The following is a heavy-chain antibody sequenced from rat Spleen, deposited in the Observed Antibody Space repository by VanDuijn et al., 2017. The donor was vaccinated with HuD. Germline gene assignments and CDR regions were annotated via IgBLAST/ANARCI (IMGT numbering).Heavy chain of an antibody. CDR2: IWGNGNT. D-gene: IGHD1-2*01. CDR1: GFSLTSYS. CDR3: ARADIGAISAAGI. J-gene: IGHJ2*01. Sequence: QVQLKESGPGLVQPSQTLSLACTVSGFSLTSYSVSWVRQSPGKGLEWMGVIWGNGNTNYNSVLKSRLSISRDTSKSQVYLRMNSLQTEDTATYYCARADIGAISAAGIWGQGVMVTVSS. V-gene: IGHV2-13*01.